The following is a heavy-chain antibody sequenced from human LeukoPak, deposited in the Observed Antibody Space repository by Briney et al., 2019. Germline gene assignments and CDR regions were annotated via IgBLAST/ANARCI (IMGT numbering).Heavy chain of an antibody. J-gene: IGHJ5*02. CDR1: GFTVSDNY. Sequence: PGGSLRLSCAASGFTVSDNYIAWVSQAPGKGLEWVSVIYSSGNSYNADSVRGRFSISRDNSGNMVYLQMNSLRADDTAVYYCARGFCSTTNCLSQFDPWGQGTLVTVSS. V-gene: IGHV3-53*01. CDR3: ARGFCSTTNCLSQFDP. D-gene: IGHD2-2*01. CDR2: IYSSGNS.